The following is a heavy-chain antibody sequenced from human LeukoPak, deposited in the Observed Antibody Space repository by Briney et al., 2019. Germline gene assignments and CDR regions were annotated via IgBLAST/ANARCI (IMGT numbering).Heavy chain of an antibody. CDR1: GYTFTSYG. Sequence: ASVKVSCKASGYTFTSYGISWLRQAPGQGLEWMGWISAYNGNTNYAQKLQGRVTMTTDTSTSTAYMELRSLRSDDTAVYYCARDWTYYYDSSGYSGDYWGQGTLVTVSS. D-gene: IGHD3-22*01. V-gene: IGHV1-18*01. J-gene: IGHJ4*02. CDR3: ARDWTYYYDSSGYSGDY. CDR2: ISAYNGNT.